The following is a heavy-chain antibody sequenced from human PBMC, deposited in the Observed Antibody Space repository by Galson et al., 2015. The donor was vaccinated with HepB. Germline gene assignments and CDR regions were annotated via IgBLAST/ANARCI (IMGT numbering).Heavy chain of an antibody. V-gene: IGHV3-21*01. CDR2: ISSSSSYI. J-gene: IGHJ4*02. CDR3: ARNLEGFSGLGPF. D-gene: IGHD3-16*01. Sequence: SLRLSCAASGFTFSSYSMNWVRQAPGKGLEWVSSISSSSSYIYYADSVKGRFTISRDNAKNTLYLQMSSLRAEDTAIYYCARNLEGFSGLGPFWGQGSLVTVSS. CDR1: GFTFSSYS.